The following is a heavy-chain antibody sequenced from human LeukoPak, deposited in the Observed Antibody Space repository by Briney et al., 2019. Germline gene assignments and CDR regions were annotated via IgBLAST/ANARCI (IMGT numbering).Heavy chain of an antibody. V-gene: IGHV1-69*13. CDR2: IIPILGTA. Sequence: SVKVSCKASGGTFSSYAISWVRQAPGQGLEWMGGIIPILGTANYAQKFQGRVTITADESTSTAYMELSSLRSEDTAVYYCARDLGLGDYYDSSGSFDYWGQGTLVTVSS. J-gene: IGHJ4*02. D-gene: IGHD3-22*01. CDR3: ARDLGLGDYYDSSGSFDY. CDR1: GGTFSSYA.